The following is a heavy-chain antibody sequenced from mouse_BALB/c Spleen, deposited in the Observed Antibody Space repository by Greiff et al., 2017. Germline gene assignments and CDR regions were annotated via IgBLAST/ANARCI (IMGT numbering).Heavy chain of an antibody. CDR1: GDSITSGY. D-gene: IGHD2-1*01. J-gene: IGHJ4*01. CDR2: ISYSGST. Sequence: VQLKESGPSLVKPSQTLSLTCSVTGDSITSGYWNWIRKFPGNKLEYMGYISYSGSTYYNPSLKSRISITRDTSKNQYYLQLNSVTTEDTATYYCARSYYGNPSYAMDYWGQGTSVTVSS. CDR3: ARSYYGNPSYAMDY. V-gene: IGHV3-8*02.